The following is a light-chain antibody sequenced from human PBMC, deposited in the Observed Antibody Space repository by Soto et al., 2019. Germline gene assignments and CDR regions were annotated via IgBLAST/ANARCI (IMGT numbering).Light chain of an antibody. CDR3: QQYNNWPLT. CDR1: QSISSD. V-gene: IGKV3-15*01. CDR2: GAF. Sequence: EIVMTQSPATLSVSPGERATLSCRASQSISSDLAWYQQKPGQAPRLSIYGAFTRATGIPARISGSGSGTEFTLTISSLQSEDVAVYCCQQYNNWPLTFGGGTKVEIK. J-gene: IGKJ4*02.